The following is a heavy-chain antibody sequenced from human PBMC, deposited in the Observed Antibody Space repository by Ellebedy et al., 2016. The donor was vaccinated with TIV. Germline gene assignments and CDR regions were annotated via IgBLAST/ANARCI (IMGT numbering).Heavy chain of an antibody. Sequence: PGGSLRLSCVASGFTFSSYGMHWVRQAPGKGLEWVAGIRYDGSNKYYADSVRGRFTMSRDNSKNTLYLQMNSLRAEDTAVYYCARSTGDYWGQGTLVTVSS. V-gene: IGHV3-33*01. D-gene: IGHD1-14*01. CDR2: IRYDGSNK. CDR1: GFTFSSYG. CDR3: ARSTGDY. J-gene: IGHJ4*02.